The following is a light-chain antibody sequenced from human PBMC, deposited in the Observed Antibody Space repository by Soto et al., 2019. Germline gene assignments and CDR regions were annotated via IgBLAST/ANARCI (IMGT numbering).Light chain of an antibody. CDR1: QSIDSS. V-gene: IGKV1-5*01. J-gene: IGKJ4*01. CDR3: QQYRTYPLT. Sequence: DIQMTQSPSTVSVSVGDRVTITCRASQSIDSSLAWYQEKPGKAPNLLIYDVSTLESGVPSRFSASGSGTEVTFTISSLQPDDFASYYCQQYRTYPLTFGGGPGVEIK. CDR2: DVS.